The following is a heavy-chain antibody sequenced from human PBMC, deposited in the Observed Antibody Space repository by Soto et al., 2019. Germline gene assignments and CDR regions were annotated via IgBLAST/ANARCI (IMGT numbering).Heavy chain of an antibody. Sequence: LSLTCTVSGGSISSYYWSWIRQPPGKGLEWIGYIYYSGSTNYNPSLKSRVTISVDTSKNQFSLKLSSVTAADTAVYYCARFSGGSYSFDYWGQGTLVTVSS. CDR1: GGSISSYY. CDR3: ARFSGGSYSFDY. CDR2: IYYSGST. J-gene: IGHJ4*02. D-gene: IGHD1-26*01. V-gene: IGHV4-59*01.